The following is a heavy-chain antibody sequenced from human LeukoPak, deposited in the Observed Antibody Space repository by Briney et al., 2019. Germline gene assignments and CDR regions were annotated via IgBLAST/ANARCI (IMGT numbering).Heavy chain of an antibody. Sequence: SQTLSLTCTVSGGSISSGGYYWSWIRQHPGKGLEWIGYIYYSGSTYYNPSPKSRVTISVDTSKNQFSLKLSSVTAADTAVYYCARTRRGIFSDPDSLYFDYWGQGTLVTVSS. D-gene: IGHD2-15*01. V-gene: IGHV4-31*03. CDR1: GGSISSGGYY. J-gene: IGHJ4*02. CDR2: IYYSGST. CDR3: ARTRRGIFSDPDSLYFDY.